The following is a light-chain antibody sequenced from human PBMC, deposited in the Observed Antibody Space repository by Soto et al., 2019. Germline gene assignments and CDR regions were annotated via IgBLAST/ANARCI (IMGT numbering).Light chain of an antibody. CDR2: GAS. Sequence: EIVLTQPPASLSLSPGERATLSCRASQSVDSYLVWYQQKPGQAPRLLIFGASNRATGIPARFSGSGSGTDFTLTINSLEPEDFAVYYCQQYNSWPLTFGGGTKVEIK. V-gene: IGKV3-11*01. CDR3: QQYNSWPLT. CDR1: QSVDSY. J-gene: IGKJ4*01.